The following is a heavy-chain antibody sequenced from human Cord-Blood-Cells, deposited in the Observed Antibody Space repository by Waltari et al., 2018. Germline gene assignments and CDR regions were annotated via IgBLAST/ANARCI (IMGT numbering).Heavy chain of an antibody. V-gene: IGHV2-5*02. D-gene: IGHD6-19*01. Sequence: QITLKESGPTLVKPTQTLTLTCTFSGFSLSTSGVGVDWIRQPPGKALEWLALIYWDDDKRYSPSLKSRLTITKDTSKNQVVLTMTNMDPVDTATYYCARTVAVADHSGSYFDYWGQGTLVTVSS. J-gene: IGHJ4*02. CDR1: GFSLSTSGVG. CDR3: ARTVAVADHSGSYFDY. CDR2: IYWDDDK.